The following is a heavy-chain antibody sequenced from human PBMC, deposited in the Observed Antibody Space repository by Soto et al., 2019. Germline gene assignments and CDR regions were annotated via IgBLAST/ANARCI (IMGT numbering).Heavy chain of an antibody. D-gene: IGHD3-9*01. J-gene: IGHJ4*01. V-gene: IGHV3-15*07. CDR1: GFTFSDAW. CDR3: TTDSLFTGQLVRMDN. CDR2: IKSKIDGGTT. Sequence: GGSLRLSCAASGFTFSDAWINWVRQAPEKGLEWVGRIKSKIDGGTTDFAAPVKGRFAISRDDSRDMVYMEMYSLKTDDTAVYYCTTDSLFTGQLVRMDNWGHGTLVTVSS.